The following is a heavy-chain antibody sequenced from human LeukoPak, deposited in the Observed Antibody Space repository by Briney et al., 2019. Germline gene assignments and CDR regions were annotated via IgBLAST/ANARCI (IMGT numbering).Heavy chain of an antibody. CDR1: GFTFSSYA. J-gene: IGHJ4*02. Sequence: PGGSLRLSCAASGFTFSSYAMHWVRQAPGKGLEWVAVISYDGSNKYYADSVKGRFTISRDNSKNTLYLQMNSLRAEDTAVYYCARESTAVTPGCWGQGTLVTVSS. CDR3: ARESTAVTPGC. D-gene: IGHD4-23*01. CDR2: ISYDGSNK. V-gene: IGHV3-30*04.